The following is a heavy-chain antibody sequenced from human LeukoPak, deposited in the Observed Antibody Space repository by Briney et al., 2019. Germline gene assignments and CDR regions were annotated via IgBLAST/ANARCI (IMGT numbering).Heavy chain of an antibody. CDR1: GYTFTGYY. J-gene: IGHJ4*02. D-gene: IGHD3-22*01. Sequence: GASVKVSCKASGYTFTGYYMHWVRQAPGQGLEWLGRINPNSGGTNYAHNFQGRVTMTRDTSISTAYIELSRLRSDDTAVYYCASPLTYYYDSSGYSSDYWGQGTLVTVSS. CDR3: ASPLTYYYDSSGYSSDY. V-gene: IGHV1-2*06. CDR2: INPNSGGT.